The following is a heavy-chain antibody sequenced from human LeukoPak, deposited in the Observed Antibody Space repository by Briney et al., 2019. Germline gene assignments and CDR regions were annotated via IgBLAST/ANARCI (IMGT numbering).Heavy chain of an antibody. CDR3: ARQARWFDP. Sequence: PSETLSLTCTVSGGSISSSSYYWGWIRRPPWKGLEWIGSIYYSGSTYYNPSLKSRVTISVDTSKNQFSLKLSSVTAADTALYYCARQARWFDPWGQGTLVTVSS. V-gene: IGHV4-39*01. CDR2: IYYSGST. J-gene: IGHJ5*02. CDR1: GGSISSSSYY.